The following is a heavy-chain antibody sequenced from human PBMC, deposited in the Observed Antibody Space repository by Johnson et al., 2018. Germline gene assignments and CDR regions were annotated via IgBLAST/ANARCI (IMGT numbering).Heavy chain of an antibody. V-gene: IGHV1-58*01. CDR2: IVGGRGNT. CDR3: AAEHYYDSSGLLAGEYFQH. Sequence: QLVESGPEVKKPGTSVKVSCKASGFTFTSSAVQWVRQARGQRLEWIGWIVGGRGNTNYAQKFQDRGTITRDMSTSTAYMELSSLRSEDTAVYYCAAEHYYDSSGLLAGEYFQHWGQGTLVTVSS. CDR1: GFTFTSSA. D-gene: IGHD3-22*01. J-gene: IGHJ1*01.